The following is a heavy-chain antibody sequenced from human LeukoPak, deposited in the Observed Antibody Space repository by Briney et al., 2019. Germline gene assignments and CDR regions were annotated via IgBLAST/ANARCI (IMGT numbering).Heavy chain of an antibody. Sequence: PSETLSLTCTISGGSVSDYYWSWIRQSPGKGLEWIGYIYHTGSTSYSPSLKSRVTISADTSQNQFSLKLSSVTAADTAVYYCAKGLDSDNIAYYYVLWGQGILVTVSS. D-gene: IGHD3-22*01. CDR3: AKGLDSDNIAYYYVL. CDR2: IYHTGST. CDR1: GGSVSDYY. J-gene: IGHJ4*01. V-gene: IGHV4-59*02.